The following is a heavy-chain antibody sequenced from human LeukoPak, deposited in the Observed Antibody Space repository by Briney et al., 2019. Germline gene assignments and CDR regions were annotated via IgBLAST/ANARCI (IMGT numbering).Heavy chain of an antibody. CDR3: AGQIVVVIPDAFDI. Sequence: PSETLSLTCTVSGGSISSSSYYWGWIRQPPGKGLEWIGSIYYSGSTYYNPSLKSRVTISVDTSKNQFSLKLSSVTAAGTAVYYCAGQIVVVIPDAFDIWGQGTMVTVSS. D-gene: IGHD3-22*01. J-gene: IGHJ3*02. CDR2: IYYSGST. CDR1: GGSISSSSYY. V-gene: IGHV4-39*01.